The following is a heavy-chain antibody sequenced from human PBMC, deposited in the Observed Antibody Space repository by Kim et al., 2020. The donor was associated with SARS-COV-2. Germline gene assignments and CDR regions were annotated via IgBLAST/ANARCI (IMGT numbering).Heavy chain of an antibody. V-gene: IGHV7-4-1*02. CDR2: INTNTGNP. Sequence: ASVKVSCKASGYTFTRYAMNWVRQAPGQGLEWIGWINTNTGNPTYAQGFTGRFVFSLDTSVSTAYLQISSLKAEDTAVYYCARKDYDSSSYHSISWGQGTLVTVSS. CDR1: GYTFTRYA. D-gene: IGHD3-22*01. CDR3: ARKDYDSSSYHSIS. J-gene: IGHJ5*02.